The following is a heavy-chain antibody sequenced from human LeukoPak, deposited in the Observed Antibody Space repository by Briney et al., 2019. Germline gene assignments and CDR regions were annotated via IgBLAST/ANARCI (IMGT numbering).Heavy chain of an antibody. J-gene: IGHJ4*02. V-gene: IGHV3-23*03. CDR1: GFTFSSYS. D-gene: IGHD2-2*01. CDR3: AKRYCSSNSCSLFDY. CDR2: IHSGGST. Sequence: HAGGSLRLSCAASGFTFSSYSMNWVRQAPGKGLEWVSVIHSGGSTHYADSVKGRFTISRDNSKKTLYLQMDSLRAEDTAIYYCAKRYCSSNSCSLFDYWGQGTLVTVSS.